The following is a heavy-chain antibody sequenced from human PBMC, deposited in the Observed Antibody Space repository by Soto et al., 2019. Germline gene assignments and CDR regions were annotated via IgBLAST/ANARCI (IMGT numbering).Heavy chain of an antibody. V-gene: IGHV3-33*01. J-gene: IGHJ5*02. CDR1: GFTFSSYG. CDR2: IWYDGSNK. Sequence: QVQLVESGGGVVQPGRSLRLSCAASGFTFSSYGMHWVRQAPGKGLEWVAVIWYDGSNKYYADSVKGRFTISRDNSKNTLYLQMNSLRAEDTAVYYCARDGGGRWIDNWFDPWGQGTLVTVSS. CDR3: ARDGGGRWIDNWFDP. D-gene: IGHD2-15*01.